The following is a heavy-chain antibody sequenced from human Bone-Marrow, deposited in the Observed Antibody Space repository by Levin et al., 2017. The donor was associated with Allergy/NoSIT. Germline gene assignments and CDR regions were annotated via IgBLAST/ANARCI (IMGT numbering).Heavy chain of an antibody. CDR1: GGSISSGDYY. CDR3: ARVHGDTAMVPKDYYYYMDV. Sequence: SSETLSLTCTVSGGSISSGDYYWSWIRQPPGKGLEWIGYIYYSGSTYYNPSLKSRVTISVDTSKNQFSLKLSSVTAADTAVYYCARVHGDTAMVPKDYYYYMDVWGKGTTVTVSS. J-gene: IGHJ6*03. CDR2: IYYSGST. D-gene: IGHD5-18*01. V-gene: IGHV4-30-4*01.